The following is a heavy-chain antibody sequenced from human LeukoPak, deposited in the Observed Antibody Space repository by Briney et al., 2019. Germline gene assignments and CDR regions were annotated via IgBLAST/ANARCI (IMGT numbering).Heavy chain of an antibody. D-gene: IGHD6-6*01. Sequence: GGSLRLSCAASGFTFSSYAMHWVRQAPGKGLEWVSSINSRSTYIYYADSVKGRFTISRDNAKNSLYLQMNSLRAEDTAVYYCARDREFEIAARPYWYFDLWGRGTLVTVSS. CDR3: ARDREFEIAARPYWYFDL. CDR1: GFTFSSYA. V-gene: IGHV3-21*01. CDR2: INSRSTYI. J-gene: IGHJ2*01.